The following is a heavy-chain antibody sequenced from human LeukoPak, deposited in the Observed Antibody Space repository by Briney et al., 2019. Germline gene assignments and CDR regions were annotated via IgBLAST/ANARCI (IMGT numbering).Heavy chain of an antibody. Sequence: GGSLRLSCAASGFGFSSYGMYWVRQTPDKGLEWVAYLRKDATYSNYADSVRGRFTISRDNSKNTLGLQMSSLRVEDTAVYFCASGGPTRGTLDSWGQGTLVTVSS. CDR2: LRKDATYS. V-gene: IGHV3-30*02. CDR1: GFGFSSYG. CDR3: ASGGPTRGTLDS. D-gene: IGHD1-26*01. J-gene: IGHJ4*02.